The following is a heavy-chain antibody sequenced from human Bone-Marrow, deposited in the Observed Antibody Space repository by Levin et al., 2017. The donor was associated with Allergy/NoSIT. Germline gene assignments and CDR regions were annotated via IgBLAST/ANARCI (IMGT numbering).Heavy chain of an antibody. CDR3: ATTSRSPVNFYYYMDV. D-gene: IGHD1-1*01. Sequence: TSETLSLTCAVSGGSFRSDDYFWSWIRQSPGKGLEWIGFINTGRQTYYMPSFRSRVTMSVDTSDNRFSLRLSSVTAADTAIYYCATTSRSPVNFYYYMDVWGKGTAVTVSS. J-gene: IGHJ6*03. V-gene: IGHV4-30-4*01. CDR2: INTGRQT. CDR1: GGSFRSDDYF.